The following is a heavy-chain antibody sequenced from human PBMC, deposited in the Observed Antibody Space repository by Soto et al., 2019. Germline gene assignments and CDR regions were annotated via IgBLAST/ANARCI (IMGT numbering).Heavy chain of an antibody. V-gene: IGHV4-59*08. CDR3: ASQKLDVPAFFDY. D-gene: IGHD1-1*01. CDR2: VSFIGSS. CDR1: GGSMSTYY. J-gene: IGHJ4*01. Sequence: SETLSLTCTASGGSMSTYYWNWIRQPPGKGLEWIGCVSFIGSSYYNPSLESRVTISIDTSRNQFFLNLTTVTAADTAVYYCASQKLDVPAFFDYWGHGTLVTVS.